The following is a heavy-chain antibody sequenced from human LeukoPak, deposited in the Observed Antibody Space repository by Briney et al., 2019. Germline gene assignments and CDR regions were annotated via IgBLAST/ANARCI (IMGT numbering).Heavy chain of an antibody. CDR2: IYYSGST. D-gene: IGHD2-15*01. Sequence: SGTLSLTCTVSGGSISSYYWSWIRQPPGKGLEWIGYIYYSGSTNYNPSLKSRVTISVDTSKNQFSLKLSSVTAADTAVYYCAKQNSKVVVAATNFDYWGQGTLVTVSS. CDR1: GGSISSYY. V-gene: IGHV4-59*08. CDR3: AKQNSKVVVAATNFDY. J-gene: IGHJ4*02.